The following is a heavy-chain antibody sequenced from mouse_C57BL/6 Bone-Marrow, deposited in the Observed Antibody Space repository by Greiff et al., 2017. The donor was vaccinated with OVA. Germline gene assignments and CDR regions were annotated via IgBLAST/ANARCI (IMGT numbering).Heavy chain of an antibody. D-gene: IGHD2-1*01. CDR2: IDPSDSYT. Sequence: QVQLQQPGAELVMPGASVKLSCKASGYTFTSYWMHWVKQRPGQGLEWIGAIDPSDSYTNYNQKFKGKSTLTVDKSSSTAYMQLSSRTSEDSAVYYCAVRAYGNYAMDYWGQGTSVTVSS. J-gene: IGHJ4*01. CDR1: GYTFTSYW. CDR3: AVRAYGNYAMDY. V-gene: IGHV1-69*01.